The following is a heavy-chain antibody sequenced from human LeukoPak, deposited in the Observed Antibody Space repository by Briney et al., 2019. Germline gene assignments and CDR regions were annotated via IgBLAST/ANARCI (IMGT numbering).Heavy chain of an antibody. CDR2: IYYSGST. J-gene: IGHJ6*04. D-gene: IGHD7-27*01. Sequence: SETLSLTCTVSGYSISSGYYWGWIRLPPGKGLEWIGYIYYSGSTNYNPSLKSRVTISVDTSKNQFSLKLSSVTAADTAVYHCASSEGTWGTLDVWGKGTTVTVSS. CDR1: GYSISSGYY. V-gene: IGHV4-61*01. CDR3: ASSEGTWGTLDV.